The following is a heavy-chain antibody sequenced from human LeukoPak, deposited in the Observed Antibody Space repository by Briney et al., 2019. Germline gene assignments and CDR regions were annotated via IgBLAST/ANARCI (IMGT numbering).Heavy chain of an antibody. J-gene: IGHJ5*02. V-gene: IGHV3-23*01. Sequence: GGSLRLSCAASGFRFSDFTMTWVRQAPGKGPEWVSAIGGRGGSTYYADSLGGRFTISRDNSKDMLYLQMNSLKVEDTATYYRGKEGGAWGQGTKVTVSS. CDR3: GKEGGA. CDR2: IGGRGGST. D-gene: IGHD3-16*01. CDR1: GFRFSDFT.